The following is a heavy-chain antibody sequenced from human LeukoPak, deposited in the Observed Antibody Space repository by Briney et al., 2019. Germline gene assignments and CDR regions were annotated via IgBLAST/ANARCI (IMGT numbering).Heavy chain of an antibody. J-gene: IGHJ4*02. CDR3: ARSPPDY. Sequence: PSETLSLTCTVSGGSISSSSYYWGWIRQPPGKGLEWIGSIYYSGSTYYNPSLKSRVTISVDTSKNQFSLKLSSVTAADTAVYYCARSPPDYWGQGTLVTVSS. CDR2: IYYSGST. CDR1: GGSISSSSYY. V-gene: IGHV4-39*01.